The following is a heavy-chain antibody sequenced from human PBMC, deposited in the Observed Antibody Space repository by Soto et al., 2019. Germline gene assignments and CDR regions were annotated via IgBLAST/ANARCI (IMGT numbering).Heavy chain of an antibody. CDR2: IYYSGST. CDR3: ARSYYDSSASYASYGMDV. Sequence: PSETLSLTCTVSGGSISNYYWSWIRQPPGKGLEWIGYIYYSGSTNYNPSLKSRVTISVDTSKNQFSLKLSSVTAADTAVYYCARSYYDSSASYASYGMDVWGQGTTVTVSS. CDR1: GGSISNYY. D-gene: IGHD3-22*01. J-gene: IGHJ6*02. V-gene: IGHV4-59*01.